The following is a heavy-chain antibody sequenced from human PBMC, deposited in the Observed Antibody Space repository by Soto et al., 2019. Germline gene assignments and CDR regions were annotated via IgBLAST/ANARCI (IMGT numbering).Heavy chain of an antibody. V-gene: IGHV1-18*01. Sequence: ASVKVSCKASGYTFTSYGISWVRQAPGQGLEWMGWISAYNGNTNYAQKLQGRVTMTTDTSTSTAYMELRSLRSDDTAVYYCASWFWPDDILTGYLNDAFDIWGQGTMVTVSS. CDR2: ISAYNGNT. CDR1: GYTFTSYG. J-gene: IGHJ3*02. CDR3: ASWFWPDDILTGYLNDAFDI. D-gene: IGHD3-9*01.